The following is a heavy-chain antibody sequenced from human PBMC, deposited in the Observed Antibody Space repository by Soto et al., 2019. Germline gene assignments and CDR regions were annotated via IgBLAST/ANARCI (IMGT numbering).Heavy chain of an antibody. CDR2: ISSSSSTI. D-gene: IGHD2-21*02. CDR1: GFTFSSYS. V-gene: IGHV3-48*01. J-gene: IGHJ6*03. Sequence: HPGVSLRLSCAASGFTFSSYSRNWVRQAPGKGLEWVSYISSSSSTIYYADSVKGRFTISRDNAKNSLYLQMNSLRAEDTAVYYCARDSLTDYYYYYYYMDVWAKGTTDTISS. CDR3: ARDSLTDYYYYYYYMDV.